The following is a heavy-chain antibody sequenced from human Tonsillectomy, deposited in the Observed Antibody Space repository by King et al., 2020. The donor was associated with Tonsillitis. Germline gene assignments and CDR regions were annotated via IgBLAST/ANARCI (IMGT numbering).Heavy chain of an antibody. CDR3: ARDSRADFRSGYYYDY. D-gene: IGHD3-3*01. J-gene: IGHJ4*02. Sequence: QLVQSGADVKKPGASVKVSCKASGYAFSNYGITWVRQAPGQRLEWMGWISGYNGASTYAQKLQDRVTMTTDTSTSTAYMVLRNLRSDDTAVYYCARDSRADFRSGYYYDYWGQGTLVTVSS. CDR2: ISGYNGAS. CDR1: GYAFSNYG. V-gene: IGHV1-18*01.